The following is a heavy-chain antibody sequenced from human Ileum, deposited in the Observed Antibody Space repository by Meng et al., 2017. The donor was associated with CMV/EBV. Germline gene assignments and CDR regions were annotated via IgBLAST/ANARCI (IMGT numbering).Heavy chain of an antibody. CDR1: GFTFGAYY. CDR2: ITGSGDII. D-gene: IGHD4-17*01. CDR3: ARGNYGFDY. Sequence: RLACAASGFTFGAYYITCVRQAPGKGLEWVSYITGSGDIIYYADSVKGRFTISRDNAKSSLYLEINSLRAEDTAVYYCARGNYGFDYWGQGTLVTVSS. V-gene: IGHV3-11*01. J-gene: IGHJ4*02.